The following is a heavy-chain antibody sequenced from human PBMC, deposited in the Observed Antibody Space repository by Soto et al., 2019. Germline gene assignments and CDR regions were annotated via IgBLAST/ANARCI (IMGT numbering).Heavy chain of an antibody. CDR1: GFTFSNYA. CDR2: ISGGGVDT. D-gene: IGHD3-10*01. Sequence: EVQLLESGGGLVQPGGSLRVSCAASGFTFSNYAMTWVRHAPGKGLEWVSSISGGGVDTYYADSVKGRFTISRDNSKNTLYLQMNSLRAEDTAVYYCANAWGPCHSGSYYNVYFDYWGQGTLVTVSS. CDR3: ANAWGPCHSGSYYNVYFDY. V-gene: IGHV3-23*01. J-gene: IGHJ4*02.